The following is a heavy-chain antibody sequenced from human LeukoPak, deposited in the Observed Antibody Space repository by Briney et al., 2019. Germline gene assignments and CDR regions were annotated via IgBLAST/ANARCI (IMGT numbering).Heavy chain of an antibody. CDR3: ARGTALTGTTKYYYYMDV. V-gene: IGHV1-18*01. J-gene: IGHJ6*03. D-gene: IGHD1-7*01. CDR2: ISAYNGNT. Sequence: ASVKVSCKASGYTFTSYGISWVRQSPGQGLEWMGWISAYNGNTNYAQKFQGRVTMTRDTSISTAYMELSRLRSDDTAVYYCARGTALTGTTKYYYYMDVWGKGTTVTVPS. CDR1: GYTFTSYG.